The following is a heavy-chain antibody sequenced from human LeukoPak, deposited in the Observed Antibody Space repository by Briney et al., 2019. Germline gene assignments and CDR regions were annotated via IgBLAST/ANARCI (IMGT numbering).Heavy chain of an antibody. CDR3: ARDSDAGLRDAFDI. J-gene: IGHJ3*02. CDR2: IYYSGSP. CDR1: GGSISSGGYY. D-gene: IGHD4-17*01. V-gene: IGHV4-31*03. Sequence: SETLSLTCTASGGSISSGGYYWSWIRQHPGKGLEWIGYIYYSGSPYYNPSLKSRVTISVDTSKNQFSLKLSSVTAADTAVYYCARDSDAGLRDAFDIWGQGTMVTVSS.